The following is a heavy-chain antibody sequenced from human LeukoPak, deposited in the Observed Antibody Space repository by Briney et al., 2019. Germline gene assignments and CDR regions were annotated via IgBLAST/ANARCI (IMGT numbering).Heavy chain of an antibody. J-gene: IGHJ4*02. CDR2: IKNRGDGGTT. D-gene: IGHD3-3*01. CDR1: RFTFSNFW. CDR3: TTGVFGVLPDC. Sequence: GGSLRLSCVASRFTFSNFWMSWVRQAPGKGLEWVGRIKNRGDGGTTDYAAAVKGRFTISRDDSKDTLFLQMDSLRTDDTAVYYCTTGVFGVLPDCWGQGTLVTVSS. V-gene: IGHV3-15*01.